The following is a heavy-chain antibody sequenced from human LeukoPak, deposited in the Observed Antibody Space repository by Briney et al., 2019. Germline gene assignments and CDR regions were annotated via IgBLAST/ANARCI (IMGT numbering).Heavy chain of an antibody. J-gene: IGHJ5*02. CDR1: GLTFSNYA. CDR3: ARGQKLAS. CDR2: INEDGSDK. D-gene: IGHD6-13*01. V-gene: IGHV3-7*04. Sequence: GGSLRLSCAASGLTFSNYAMSWVRQAPGKGLEWVANINEDGSDKYYVDSVKGRFTISRDNAENSLYLQMNSLRADDTAVYYCARGQKLASWGQGTLVTVSS.